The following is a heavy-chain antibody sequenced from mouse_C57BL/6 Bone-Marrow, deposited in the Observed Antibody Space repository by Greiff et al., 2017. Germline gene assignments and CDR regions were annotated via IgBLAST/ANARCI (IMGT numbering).Heavy chain of an antibody. CDR2: ISGGGGNT. V-gene: IGHV5-9*01. J-gene: IGHJ1*03. D-gene: IGHD1-1*01. CDR1: GFTFSSYT. Sequence: EVKLMESGGGLVKPGGSLKLSCAASGFTFSSYTMSWVRQTPGKRLQWVAAISGGGGNTYYPESVKGRFTLTRDNDKNILSLQMSSLRSEDTALQYCSRQVTTVLATKYFDVWGTGTTVTVSS. CDR3: SRQVTTVLATKYFDV.